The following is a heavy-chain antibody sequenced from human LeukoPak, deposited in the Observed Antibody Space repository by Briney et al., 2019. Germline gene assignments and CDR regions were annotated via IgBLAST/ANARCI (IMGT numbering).Heavy chain of an antibody. CDR3: AREYTDDILTRSGWFDP. D-gene: IGHD3-9*01. V-gene: IGHV4-59*12. CDR1: GGSISSYH. Sequence: SETLSLTCTVSGGSISSYHWSWIRQPPGKGLEWIGSIYYSGSTYYNPSLKSRVTISVDTSKNQFSLKLSSVTAADTAVYYCAREYTDDILTRSGWFDPWGQGTLVTVSS. J-gene: IGHJ5*02. CDR2: IYYSGST.